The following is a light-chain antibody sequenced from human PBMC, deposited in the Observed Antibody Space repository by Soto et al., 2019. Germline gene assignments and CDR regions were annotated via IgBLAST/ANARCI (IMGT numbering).Light chain of an antibody. CDR1: SSDVGGYNY. Sequence: QSALTQPPSASGSPGQSVTMSCTGTSSDVGGYNYVSWYQQHPGKAPKLMIYEVTKRLSGVPDRFSGSKSGNTASLTVSGLQAEDEADYYCCSYAGSSRVFGGGTKLTVL. J-gene: IGLJ2*01. V-gene: IGLV2-8*01. CDR2: EVT. CDR3: CSYAGSSRV.